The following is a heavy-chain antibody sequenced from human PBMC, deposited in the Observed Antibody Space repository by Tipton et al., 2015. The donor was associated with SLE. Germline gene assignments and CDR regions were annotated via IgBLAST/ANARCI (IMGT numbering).Heavy chain of an antibody. Sequence: GSLRLSCVASGFTFSSYGMHWVRQAPGKGLEWVGFVRYDGRDKYYVDSVKGRFTISRDNSKNTLSLQLNSLRAEDTAVYYCAKDRIVVVPAALDYWGQGTLVTVSS. CDR2: VRYDGRDK. V-gene: IGHV3-30*02. D-gene: IGHD2-2*01. CDR3: AKDRIVVVPAALDY. J-gene: IGHJ4*02. CDR1: GFTFSSYG.